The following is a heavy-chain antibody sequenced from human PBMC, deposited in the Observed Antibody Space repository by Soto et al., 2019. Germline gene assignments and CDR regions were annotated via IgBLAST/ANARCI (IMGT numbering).Heavy chain of an antibody. CDR3: ARDGPTYYFGSGSYTHYYGMDV. V-gene: IGHV3-66*01. CDR1: GFTVSNNY. D-gene: IGHD3-10*01. J-gene: IGHJ6*02. Sequence: EVQLVESGGGLVQPGGSLRLSCAASGFTVSNNYMTWVRQAPGKGLEWVSVIYSGGSTFYADSVKGRFTISRDNSKNPLYLQMKSLRAEDTAVYYCARDGPTYYFGSGSYTHYYGMDVWGQGTTVTVSS. CDR2: IYSGGST.